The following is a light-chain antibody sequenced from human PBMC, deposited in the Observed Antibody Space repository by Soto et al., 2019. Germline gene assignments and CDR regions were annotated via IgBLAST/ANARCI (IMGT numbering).Light chain of an antibody. Sequence: QSALTQPASVSGSPAQSITISCTGSSSDVGGSGLVSWYQFHPGKAPKLLIFEGFKRPSGVSNRFSGSKSGSTASLTISGLQTEDEADYYCSSYTSTNTPVVFGGGTQLTVL. CDR3: SSYTSTNTPVV. J-gene: IGLJ2*01. V-gene: IGLV2-14*02. CDR1: SSDVGGSGL. CDR2: EGF.